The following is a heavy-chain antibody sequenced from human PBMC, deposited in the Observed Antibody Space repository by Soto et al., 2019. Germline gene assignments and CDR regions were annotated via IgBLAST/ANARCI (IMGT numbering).Heavy chain of an antibody. V-gene: IGHV4-59*12. CDR2: IYYTGST. D-gene: IGHD3-22*01. CDR1: GGSISDYY. CDR3: ARDVTSSGYYYLNPFGFDP. J-gene: IGHJ5*02. Sequence: SETLSLTCTVSGGSISDYYWSWIRQPPGKGLEWVGYIYYTGSTTYNPSLKSRLTLSVDTSKNQFSLKLRSVSAADTAVYYCARDVTSSGYYYLNPFGFDPWGQGTLVTVSS.